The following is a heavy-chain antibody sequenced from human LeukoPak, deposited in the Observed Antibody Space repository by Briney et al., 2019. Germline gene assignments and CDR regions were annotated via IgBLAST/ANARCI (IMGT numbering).Heavy chain of an antibody. CDR3: AREPGVDYYDSSGYYWIGY. V-gene: IGHV3-48*01. Sequence: PGGSLRLSCAASGFTFSSYSMNWVRQAPGKGLEWVSYISSSSSTIYYADCVKGRFTISRDNAKNSLYLQMNSLRAEDTAVYYCAREPGVDYYDSSGYYWIGYWGQGTLVTVSS. CDR1: GFTFSSYS. D-gene: IGHD3-22*01. J-gene: IGHJ4*02. CDR2: ISSSSSTI.